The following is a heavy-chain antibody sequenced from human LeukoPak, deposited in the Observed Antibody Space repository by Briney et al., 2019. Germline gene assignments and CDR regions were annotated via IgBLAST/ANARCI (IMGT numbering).Heavy chain of an antibody. CDR2: ISSTGGTA. CDR3: AKDRLRWAFDI. Sequence: PSETLSLTCTVSGVSISSSYSYWGWIRQPPGMGLEWVSAISSTGGTAYYADSVKGRFTISRDNSKNTLYLQMDNLRAEDTAVYYCAKDRLRWAFDIWGQGTMVTVSS. D-gene: IGHD2-15*01. V-gene: IGHV3-23*01. J-gene: IGHJ3*02. CDR1: GVSISSSYS.